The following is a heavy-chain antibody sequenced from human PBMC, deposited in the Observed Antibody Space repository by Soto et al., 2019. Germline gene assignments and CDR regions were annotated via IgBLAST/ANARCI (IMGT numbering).Heavy chain of an antibody. CDR3: AREFPYYESSDSYFDY. J-gene: IGHJ4*02. CDR2: INPNNGDT. D-gene: IGHD3-16*01. Sequence: GASVKVSCKASGYTFTDYLIHWVRQGPGQGLEWMGIINPNNGDTSYAQQFQGRVALTRDTSTNTLYMELSGLISEDTAVYYCAREFPYYESSDSYFDYWGQGALVTVSS. CDR1: GYTFTDYL. V-gene: IGHV1-46*01.